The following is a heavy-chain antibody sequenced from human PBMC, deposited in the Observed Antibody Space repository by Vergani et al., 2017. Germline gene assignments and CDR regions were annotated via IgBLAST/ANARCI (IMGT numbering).Heavy chain of an antibody. V-gene: IGHV3-23*01. Sequence: EVQLLESGGDLVQPGGSLRLSCAASGFTFNHYAMNWVRQAPGKGLEWVSGISGSGGSTYYAGSVKGRFTISRDNSKNTLYLQMNSLRVEDTAVYYCARWGNEKRRDSWGQGTLVTVSS. CDR2: ISGSGGST. CDR1: GFTFNHYA. CDR3: ARWGNEKRRDS. D-gene: IGHD1-1*01. J-gene: IGHJ5*01.